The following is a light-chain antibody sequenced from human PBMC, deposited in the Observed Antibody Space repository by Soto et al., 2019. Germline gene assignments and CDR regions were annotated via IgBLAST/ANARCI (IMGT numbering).Light chain of an antibody. V-gene: IGLV1-44*01. CDR3: SAWDESLIAPV. CDR2: STN. Sequence: QSVLTQPPSASGTPGQRVTISCSGSASNIGNRPVSWYQQLPGTAPKLLIFSTNQRPSGVPDRFSGSKSGTSASLAISGLQSEDEADYYCSAWDESLIAPVFGRGTKLTVL. CDR1: ASNIGNRP. J-gene: IGLJ2*01.